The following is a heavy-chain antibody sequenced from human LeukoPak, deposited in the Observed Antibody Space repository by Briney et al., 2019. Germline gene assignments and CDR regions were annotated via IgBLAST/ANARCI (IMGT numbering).Heavy chain of an antibody. Sequence: GSLRLSFAASGFTFSSYAMSWVRQAPGKGLEWVSAISGSGGSTYYADSVKGRFTISRDNSKNTLYLQMNSLRAEDTAVYYCAKVTGDGSIAAAGTSWGQGTLVTVSS. J-gene: IGHJ4*02. CDR1: GFTFSSYA. CDR3: AKVTGDGSIAAAGTS. D-gene: IGHD6-13*01. V-gene: IGHV3-23*01. CDR2: ISGSGGST.